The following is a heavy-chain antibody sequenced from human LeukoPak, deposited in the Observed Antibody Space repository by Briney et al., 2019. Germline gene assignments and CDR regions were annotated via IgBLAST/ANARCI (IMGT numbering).Heavy chain of an antibody. CDR1: GFILSSYG. CDR3: AKLIRGFWSGDAFDI. Sequence: GGSLRLSCAASGFILSSYGMHWVRQAPGKGLEWVSAISGSGGSTYYADSVKGRFTISRDNSKNTLYLQMNSLRAEDTAVYYCAKLIRGFWSGDAFDIWGQGTMVTVSS. J-gene: IGHJ3*02. CDR2: ISGSGGST. D-gene: IGHD3-3*01. V-gene: IGHV3-23*01.